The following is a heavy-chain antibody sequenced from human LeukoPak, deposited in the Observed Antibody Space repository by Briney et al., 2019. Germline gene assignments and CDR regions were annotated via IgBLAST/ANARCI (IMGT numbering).Heavy chain of an antibody. J-gene: IGHJ6*03. V-gene: IGHV3-21*01. CDR2: ISTVSTYT. D-gene: IGHD6-25*01. CDR1: GFTFTDYS. Sequence: GGSLRLSCAASGFTFTDYSMTWVRQAPGKGLEWVSSISTVSTYTFYSDSVKGRFTISRDNRKDTLYLQMSSLSAEDTAVYYCARDGSGFYYYYYMDVWGRGTAVTVSS. CDR3: ARDGSGFYYYYYMDV.